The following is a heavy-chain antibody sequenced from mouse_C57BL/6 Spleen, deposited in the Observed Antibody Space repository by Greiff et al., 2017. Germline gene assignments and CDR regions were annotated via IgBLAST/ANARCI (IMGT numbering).Heavy chain of an antibody. CDR3: ARPTTVVPYWYFDV. J-gene: IGHJ1*03. D-gene: IGHD1-1*01. V-gene: IGHV1-61*01. CDR1: GYTFTSYW. CDR2: IYPSDSET. Sequence: QVQLQQPGAELVRPGSSVKLSCKASGYTFTSYWMDWVKQRPGQGLEWIGNIYPSDSETHYNQKFKDKATLTVDKSSSTAYMQLSSLTSEDSAVYYGARPTTVVPYWYFDVWGTGTTVTVSS.